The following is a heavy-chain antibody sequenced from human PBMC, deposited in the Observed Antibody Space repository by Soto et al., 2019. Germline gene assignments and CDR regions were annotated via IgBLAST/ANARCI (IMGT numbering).Heavy chain of an antibody. Sequence: QVQLVQSGAEVKKPGASVKVSCKASGYTFITYGVSWVRQAPGQGLDWLGWISTYNGNTRYAERLQGRVTMTTDTTTNTAYMELRNLRSDDTAVYYCASWPTDYYDNSANYFLDYWGQGTLVTVSS. CDR1: GYTFITYG. V-gene: IGHV1-18*01. D-gene: IGHD3-22*01. CDR3: ASWPTDYYDNSANYFLDY. CDR2: ISTYNGNT. J-gene: IGHJ4*02.